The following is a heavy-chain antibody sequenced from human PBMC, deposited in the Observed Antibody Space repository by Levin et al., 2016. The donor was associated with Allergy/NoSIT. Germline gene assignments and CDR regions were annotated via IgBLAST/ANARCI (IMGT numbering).Heavy chain of an antibody. CDR1: GGSIRSYY. CDR3: ARRDGYSTLDY. J-gene: IGHJ4*02. D-gene: IGHD5-24*01. V-gene: IGHV4-59*01. CDR2: IYYSGST. Sequence: GSLRLSCSVSGGSIRSYYWSWIRQPPGKGLEWIGYIYYSGSTNYNPSLKSRVTISIDTSKNQFSLKLSSVTAADTAVYYCARRDGYSTLDYWGQGTLVTVSS.